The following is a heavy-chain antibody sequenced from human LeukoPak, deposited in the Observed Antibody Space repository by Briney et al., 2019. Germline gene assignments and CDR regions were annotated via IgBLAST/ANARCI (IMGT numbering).Heavy chain of an antibody. J-gene: IGHJ4*02. CDR2: IHFDGNNK. D-gene: IGHD1-26*01. Sequence: GESLRLSCAASGFTFSGYGMHWVRPAPGKGLEWVTFIHFDGNNKYYADSVKGRFTASRDNSKNTLYLQMNSLRAEDTAVYYCVKSSGSYLDCWGQGTLVTVSS. CDR3: VKSSGSYLDC. CDR1: GFTFSGYG. V-gene: IGHV3-30*02.